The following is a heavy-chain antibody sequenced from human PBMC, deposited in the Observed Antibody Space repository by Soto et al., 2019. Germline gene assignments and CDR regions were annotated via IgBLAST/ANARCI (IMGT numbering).Heavy chain of an antibody. CDR3: ERDHNYDSSGYYYY. D-gene: IGHD3-22*01. V-gene: IGHV1-18*01. J-gene: IGHJ4*02. Sequence: ASVKFSFKASGYTFTSYGISWLRHAPGQGLEWMGWIIAYNGNTNYAQELQGRVTMTTDTSTRTAYMELMSLRSDDTAVYYCERDHNYDSSGYYYYWGQGTLVTVPS. CDR2: IIAYNGNT. CDR1: GYTFTSYG.